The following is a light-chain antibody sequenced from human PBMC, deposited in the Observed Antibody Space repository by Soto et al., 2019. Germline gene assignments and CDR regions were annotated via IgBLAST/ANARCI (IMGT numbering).Light chain of an antibody. CDR2: EVH. CDR3: SSYAGSNNFVA. CDR1: RSDVGSYNY. V-gene: IGLV2-8*01. Sequence: SVLTQSPSASGSAGQSVTISCTGTRSDVGSYNYVSWYQQRPGKAPKLMIYEVHKRPSGVPDRFSGSKSGNTTSLTVSGHXAEDEADYYCSSYAGSNNFVAFGSGTKVTV. J-gene: IGLJ1*01.